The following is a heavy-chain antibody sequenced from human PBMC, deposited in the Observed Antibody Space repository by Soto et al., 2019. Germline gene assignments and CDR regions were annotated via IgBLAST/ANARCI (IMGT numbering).Heavy chain of an antibody. CDR1: GDSINSDKYY. J-gene: IGHJ4*02. V-gene: IGHV4-61*01. Sequence: SETLSLTCSVSGDSINSDKYYWGWIRQPPGKGLEWIGYIYFSGSTNYNPSLKSRVTISVDKSKNQFSLKLSSVTAADTAVYYCARDGDGSSWYYFDYWGQGTLVTVSS. D-gene: IGHD6-13*01. CDR2: IYFSGST. CDR3: ARDGDGSSWYYFDY.